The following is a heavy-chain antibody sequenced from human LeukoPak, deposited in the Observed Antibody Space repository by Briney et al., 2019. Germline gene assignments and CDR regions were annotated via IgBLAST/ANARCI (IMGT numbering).Heavy chain of an antibody. V-gene: IGHV4-39*07. CDR3: ARTRYYYNSRSYGAPYYFDY. CDR2: ISYSGST. Sequence: SETLSLTCSVSGGSISSNSYYWVWIRQPPGKGLEWIGTISYSGSTYYNPSLKSRVTISVDTSKNQFSLRLRSVTAADTALCYCARTRYYYNSRSYGAPYYFDYWGQGTLVTVSS. D-gene: IGHD3-10*01. CDR1: GGSISSNSYY. J-gene: IGHJ4*02.